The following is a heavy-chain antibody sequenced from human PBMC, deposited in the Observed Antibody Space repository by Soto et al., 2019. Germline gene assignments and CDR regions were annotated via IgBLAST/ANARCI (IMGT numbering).Heavy chain of an antibody. Sequence: EVQLVESGGGLILPGGSLRLSCAASGFTFNTHWMHWVRQAPGKGLVWVSRINSDGSITDYADSVKGRFSISRDNPSNSLLLEMMTPSPADPAVCYCPGAMPTVGAVATGAFRGQGTLVPVAS. CDR2: INSDGSIT. J-gene: IGHJ4*01. CDR1: GFTFNTHW. D-gene: IGHD1-26*01. V-gene: IGHV3-74*01. CDR3: PGAMPTVGAVATGAF.